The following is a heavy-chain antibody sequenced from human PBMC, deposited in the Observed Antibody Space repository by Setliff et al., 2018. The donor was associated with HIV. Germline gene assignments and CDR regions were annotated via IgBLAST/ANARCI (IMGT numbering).Heavy chain of an antibody. CDR3: ARDPLVGPVTMVRGVIPLDY. CDR2: IIPMFGSA. V-gene: IGHV1-69*13. J-gene: IGHJ4*02. D-gene: IGHD3-10*01. Sequence: EASVKVSCKASGGTFSSYAISWVRQAPGQGLEWMGGIIPMFGSANYAQKFQGRVTITADESTNTAYMELGSLRSEDTAVYYCARDPLVGPVTMVRGVIPLDYWGQGTLVTVSS. CDR1: GGTFSSYA.